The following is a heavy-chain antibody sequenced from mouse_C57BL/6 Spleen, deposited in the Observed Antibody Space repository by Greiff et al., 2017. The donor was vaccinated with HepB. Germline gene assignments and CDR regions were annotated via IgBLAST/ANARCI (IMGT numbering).Heavy chain of an antibody. CDR1: GYTFTDYY. CDR3: AREEVDY. V-gene: IGHV1-26*01. Sequence: VQLQQSGPELVKPGASVKISCKASGYTFTDYYMNWVKQSHGKSLEWIGDINPNNGGTSYNQKFKGKATLTVDKSSSTAYMELRSLTSEDSAVYYCAREEVDYWGQGTTLTVSS. CDR2: INPNNGGT. J-gene: IGHJ2*01.